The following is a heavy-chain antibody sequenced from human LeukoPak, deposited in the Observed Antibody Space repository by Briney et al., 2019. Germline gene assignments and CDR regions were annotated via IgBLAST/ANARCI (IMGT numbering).Heavy chain of an antibody. Sequence: PGGSLRLSCAASGFTFSSYWMSWVRQAPGKGLEWVANIKQDGSEKYYVDSVKGRFTISRDNAKNSLYLQMNSLRAEDTAVYYCARDGPRVAGKEVPTQYFQHWGQGTLVTVSS. V-gene: IGHV3-7*01. CDR1: GFTFSSYW. CDR3: ARDGPRVAGKEVPTQYFQH. CDR2: IKQDGSEK. J-gene: IGHJ1*01. D-gene: IGHD6-19*01.